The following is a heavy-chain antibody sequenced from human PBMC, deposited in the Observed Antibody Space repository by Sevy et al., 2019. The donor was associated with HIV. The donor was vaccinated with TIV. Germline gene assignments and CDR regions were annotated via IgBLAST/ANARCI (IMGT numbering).Heavy chain of an antibody. CDR3: AKDLIAMLVVFNFPLLGHGMVV. V-gene: IGHV3-30*02. J-gene: IGHJ6*02. CDR2: TRYDGSNT. CDR1: GFTFSNHG. Sequence: GGSLRLSCTASGFTFSNHGMHWVRQAPGKGLEWVAFTRYDGSNTYYADSVKGRLTISRDNSKNSLFLQMNSLVPEDTAVYYCAKDLIAMLVVFNFPLLGHGMVVWGQGTTVTVSS. D-gene: IGHD3-22*01.